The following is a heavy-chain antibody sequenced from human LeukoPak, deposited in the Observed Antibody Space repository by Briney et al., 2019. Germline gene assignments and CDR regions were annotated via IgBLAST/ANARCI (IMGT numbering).Heavy chain of an antibody. D-gene: IGHD6-13*01. J-gene: IGHJ4*02. V-gene: IGHV4-59*01. CDR1: GGSISSYY. Sequence: PSETLSLTCTVSGGSISSYYWSWIRQPPGKGLEWIGYIYYSGSTNYNPSLKSRVTISVDTSKNQFSLKLGFVTAADTAVYYCAREGYSSSWSPIDYWGQGTLVTVSS. CDR2: IYYSGST. CDR3: AREGYSSSWSPIDY.